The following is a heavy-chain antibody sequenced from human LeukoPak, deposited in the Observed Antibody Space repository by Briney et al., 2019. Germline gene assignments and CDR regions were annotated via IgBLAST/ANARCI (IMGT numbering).Heavy chain of an antibody. J-gene: IGHJ4*02. D-gene: IGHD1-26*01. CDR1: GYTFTSCD. CDR2: MNPNSGNT. V-gene: IGHV1-8*01. Sequence: ASVKASCKASGYTFTSCDINWVRQATGQGLERMGWMNPNSGNTGYGQSFQGRITMTRDISTGTAYMELSNLTSEDTAIYYCTRGSRSRRDNWGQGTLVTVSA. CDR3: TRGSRSRRDN.